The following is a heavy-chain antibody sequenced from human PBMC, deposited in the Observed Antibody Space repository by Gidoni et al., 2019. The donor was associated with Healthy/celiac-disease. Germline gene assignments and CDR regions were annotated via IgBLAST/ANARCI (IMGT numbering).Heavy chain of an antibody. CDR1: DYY. D-gene: IGHD5-12*01. CDR2: IRSRGSTI. J-gene: IGHJ4*02. CDR3: ARDGEGSGWLRSTSSSDY. V-gene: IGHV3-11*01. Sequence: DYYMRWIRQAPGKGLEWVSYIRSRGSTIYYADSVKGRFTISRDNDKNSLYLQMNSLRAEDTAVYYCARDGEGSGWLRSTSSSDYWGQGTLVTVSS.